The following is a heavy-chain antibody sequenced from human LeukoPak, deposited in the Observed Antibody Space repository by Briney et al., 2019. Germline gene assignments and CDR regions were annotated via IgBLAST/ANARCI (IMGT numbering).Heavy chain of an antibody. CDR1: GFTFSNYN. D-gene: IGHD3-22*01. CDR2: ISSSSSYI. J-gene: IGHJ2*01. CDR3: AKRSYYYDSSGTPSNWYFDL. Sequence: NPGGSLRLSCAASGFTFSNYNMNWVRQAPGKGLEWVSSISSSSSYITYADSVKGRFTISRDNAKNSLYLQMHSLRAEDTAVYYCAKRSYYYDSSGTPSNWYFDLWGRGTLVTVSS. V-gene: IGHV3-21*01.